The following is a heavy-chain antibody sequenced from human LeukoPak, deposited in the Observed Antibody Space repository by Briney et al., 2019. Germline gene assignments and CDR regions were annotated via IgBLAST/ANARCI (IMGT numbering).Heavy chain of an antibody. CDR2: ISGSGGHI. J-gene: IGHJ4*02. D-gene: IGHD3-22*01. CDR1: GFTFSSYA. CDR3: ARDQDGGKYYYESSGYSH. Sequence: PGGSLRLSCAASGFTFSSYAMSWVRQAPGKGLEWVSAISGSGGHIYYEDSVKGRFTISRDNAKNSLYLQMNSLRAEDTAVYYCARDQDGGKYYYESSGYSHWGQGILVTVSS. V-gene: IGHV3-23*01.